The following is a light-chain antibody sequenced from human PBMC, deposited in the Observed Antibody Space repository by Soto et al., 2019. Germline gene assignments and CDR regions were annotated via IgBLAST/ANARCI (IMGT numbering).Light chain of an antibody. CDR3: QQYHSWA. J-gene: IGKJ1*01. Sequence: DIQMTQSPSTLSASVGDRVTITCRVSQSSSRRLAWYQQKSGKAPKLLIYDASTLESGVPSRFSGSGSVTDFTLTIAGLQPDDFATYYCQQYHSWAFGQGTKVEVK. CDR2: DAS. CDR1: QSSSRR. V-gene: IGKV1-5*01.